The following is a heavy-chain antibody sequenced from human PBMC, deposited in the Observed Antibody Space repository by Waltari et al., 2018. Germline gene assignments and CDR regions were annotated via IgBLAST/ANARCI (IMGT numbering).Heavy chain of an antibody. D-gene: IGHD3-22*01. J-gene: IGHJ6*02. CDR1: GYTFTSYG. V-gene: IGHV1-18*01. CDR3: ARNYDSSGYYSRYYYYGMDV. CDR2: ISAYNGNT. Sequence: QVQLVQSGAEVKKPGASVKVSCKASGYTFTSYGISWVRQAPGHGLEWMGWISAYNGNTNYAQKLQGRVTMTTDTSTSTAYMELRSLRSDDTAVYYCARNYDSSGYYSRYYYYGMDVWGQGTTVTVSS.